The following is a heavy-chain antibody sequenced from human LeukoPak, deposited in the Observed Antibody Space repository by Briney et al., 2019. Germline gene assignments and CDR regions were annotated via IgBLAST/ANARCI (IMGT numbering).Heavy chain of an antibody. J-gene: IGHJ4*02. CDR1: GGSISSCGYY. CDR3: ARRRIVATIDY. CDR2: ISYTGTT. D-gene: IGHD5-12*01. V-gene: IGHV4-39*01. Sequence: SETLSLTCGVSGGSISSCGYYWAWIRQPPGTGLEWIGSISYTGTTYYNPSLKSRLTISADRSKNQFSLKLTSVTAADTAVYYCARRRIVATIDYWGQGTLVTVSS.